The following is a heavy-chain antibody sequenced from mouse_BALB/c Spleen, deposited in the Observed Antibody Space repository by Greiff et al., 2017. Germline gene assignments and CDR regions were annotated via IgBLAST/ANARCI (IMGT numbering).Heavy chain of an antibody. CDR2: INPNNGGT. D-gene: IGHD2-1*01. V-gene: IGHV1-18*01. J-gene: IGHJ1*01. CDR3: ARGVGNYGGDWYFDV. Sequence: VQLQQSGPELVKPGASVKIPCKASGYTFTDYNMDWVKQSHGKSLEWIGDINPNNGGTIYNQKFKGKATLTVDKSSSTAYMELRSLTSEDTAVYYCARGVGNYGGDWYFDVWGAGTTVTVSS. CDR1: GYTFTDYN.